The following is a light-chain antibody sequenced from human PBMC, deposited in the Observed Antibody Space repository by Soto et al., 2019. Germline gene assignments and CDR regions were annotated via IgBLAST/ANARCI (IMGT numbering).Light chain of an antibody. V-gene: IGLV2-11*01. CDR3: CSYAGGPYV. CDR2: DVT. CDR1: SSDVGGYDY. Sequence: QSALTQPRSVSGSPGQSVTISCTGTSSDVGGYDYVSWYQQHPGKAPKLMLYDVTKRPSGVPDRFSGSKSGNTASLTISGLQADDEADYYCCSYAGGPYVFGTETQLTVL. J-gene: IGLJ1*01.